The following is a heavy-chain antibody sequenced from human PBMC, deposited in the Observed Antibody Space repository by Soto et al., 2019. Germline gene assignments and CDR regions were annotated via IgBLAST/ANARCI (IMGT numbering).Heavy chain of an antibody. Sequence: VQLLESGGGLVQPGGSLRLSCAASGFTFSSYAMSWVRQAPGKGLEWVSAISGSGGSTYYADSVKGRFTISRDNSKNTLYLQMNSLRAEDTAVYYCAKDGSIVVVPAAMGAEYFQHWGQGTLVTVSS. D-gene: IGHD2-2*01. V-gene: IGHV3-23*01. CDR1: GFTFSSYA. CDR2: ISGSGGST. CDR3: AKDGSIVVVPAAMGAEYFQH. J-gene: IGHJ1*01.